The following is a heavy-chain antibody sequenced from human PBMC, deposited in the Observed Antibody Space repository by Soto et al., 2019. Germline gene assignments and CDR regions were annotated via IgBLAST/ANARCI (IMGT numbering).Heavy chain of an antibody. V-gene: IGHV1-18*01. CDR3: ARAVKKSYYYDSSGYYSY. Sequence: ASVKVSCKASGYTFTSYGISWVRQAPGQGLEWMGWISAYNGNTNYAQKLQGRVTMTTDTSTSTAYMELRSLRSDDTALYYCARAVKKSYYYDSSGYYSYWGQGTLVTVSS. J-gene: IGHJ4*02. D-gene: IGHD3-22*01. CDR1: GYTFTSYG. CDR2: ISAYNGNT.